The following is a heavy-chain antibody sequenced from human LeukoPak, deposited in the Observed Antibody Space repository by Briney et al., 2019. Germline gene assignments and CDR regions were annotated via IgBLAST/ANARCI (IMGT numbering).Heavy chain of an antibody. CDR1: GFTFSSYA. CDR3: AKGDDYGANTRLPKYNWFDP. J-gene: IGHJ5*02. CDR2: IRYDGNNK. D-gene: IGHD4-23*01. V-gene: IGHV3-30*02. Sequence: PGGSLRLSCAAFGFTFSSYAMHWVRQAPGKGLEWVAFIRYDGNNKNYADSAKGRFTISRDNSKDTLYLQMNSLRAEDTAVYYCAKGDDYGANTRLPKYNWFDPWGQGTLVTVSS.